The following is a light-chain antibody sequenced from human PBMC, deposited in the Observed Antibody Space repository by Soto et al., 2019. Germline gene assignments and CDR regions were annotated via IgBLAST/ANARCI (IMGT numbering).Light chain of an antibody. J-gene: IGKJ4*01. CDR1: QSVSSGS. CDR2: DAS. CDR3: QQYGSSLLT. V-gene: IGKV3-20*01. Sequence: EIVLTQSPGTLSLSPGERATLSCRASQSVSSGSLAWYQQKPGQAPRLLIYDASSRATGSPDRFSGSGSGTDVALTISRLEPEDFAVYYCQQYGSSLLTFGGGTKVEIK.